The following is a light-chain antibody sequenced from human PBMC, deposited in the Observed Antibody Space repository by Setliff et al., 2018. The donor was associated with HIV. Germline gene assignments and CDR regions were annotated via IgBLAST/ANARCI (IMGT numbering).Light chain of an antibody. V-gene: IGLV3-21*03. CDR2: DDD. CDR3: QVWDSSRGV. Sequence: SYELAQPPSVSVDPGKTARITCGGNSIGNKSVHWYQQKPGQAPVLVVYDDDDRPSGIPERFSGSNSGNTATLTISRVAAGDEADYYCQVWDSSRGVFGGGTKVTVL. CDR1: SIGNKS. J-gene: IGLJ3*02.